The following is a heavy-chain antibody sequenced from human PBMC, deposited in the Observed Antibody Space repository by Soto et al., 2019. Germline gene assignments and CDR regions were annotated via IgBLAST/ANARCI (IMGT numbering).Heavy chain of an antibody. CDR3: ARANYDFWSGYGMDV. D-gene: IGHD3-3*01. V-gene: IGHV1-69*13. J-gene: IGHJ6*02. CDR2: IIPIFGTA. Sequence: SVKVSCKASGGTFSSYAISWVRRAPGQGLEWMGGIIPIFGTANYAQKFQGRVTITADESTSTAYMELSSLRSEDTAVYYCARANYDFWSGYGMDVWGQGTTVTVSS. CDR1: GGTFSSYA.